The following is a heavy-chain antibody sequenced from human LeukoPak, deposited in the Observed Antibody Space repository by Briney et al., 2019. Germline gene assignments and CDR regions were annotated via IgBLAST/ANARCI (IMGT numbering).Heavy chain of an antibody. Sequence: GGSLRLSSAASGFTFRSYWMSWVRQTPGKGLEWVANIKEDGSEKYYLDSVKGRFTISRDNAKNSLYLQMNSLRAEDTALFYCARLPLTARRHFEYWGQGTLVTVSS. CDR2: IKEDGSEK. CDR3: ARLPLTARRHFEY. V-gene: IGHV3-7*05. CDR1: GFTFRSYW. J-gene: IGHJ4*02. D-gene: IGHD5-18*01.